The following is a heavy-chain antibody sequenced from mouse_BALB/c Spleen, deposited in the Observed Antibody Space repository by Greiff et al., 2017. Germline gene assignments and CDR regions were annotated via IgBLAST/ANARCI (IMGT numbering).Heavy chain of an antibody. Sequence: EVMLVESGGGLVQPGGSMKLSCVASGFTFSSYWMSWVRQSPEKGLEWVAEIRLKSDNYATHYAESVKGKFTISRDDSKSRLYLQMNSLRAEDTGIYYCHTLFGDAMDYWGQGTSVTVSS. CDR2: IRLKSDNYAT. J-gene: IGHJ4*01. V-gene: IGHV6-3*01. CDR3: HTLFGDAMDY. CDR1: GFTFSSYW.